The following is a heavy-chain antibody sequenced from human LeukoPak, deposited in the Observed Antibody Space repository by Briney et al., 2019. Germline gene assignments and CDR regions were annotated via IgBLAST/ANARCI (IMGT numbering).Heavy chain of an antibody. CDR2: IWYDGSNK. V-gene: IGHV3-33*01. J-gene: IGHJ4*02. D-gene: IGHD3-16*02. CDR3: ARRRSLGGGYYFDY. CDR1: GFTFNNFG. Sequence: PGGSLRLSCAASGFTFNNFGMHWVRQAPGKGLEWVAVIWYDGSNKYYADSVKGRFTISRDNSKNTLYLQMNSLRAEDTAVYYCARRRSLGGGYYFDYWGQGTLVTVSS.